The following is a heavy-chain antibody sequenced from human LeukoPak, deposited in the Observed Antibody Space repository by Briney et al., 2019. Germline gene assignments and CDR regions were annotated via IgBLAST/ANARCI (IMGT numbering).Heavy chain of an antibody. CDR1: GFTFSMYW. CDR3: AAKQWHARPPDS. V-gene: IGHV3-74*01. D-gene: IGHD6-19*01. Sequence: GGSLRLSCAASGFTFSMYWMLWVRQAPGKGLKSLSLIITDGTATTYADSVKGRFTVSRDKANNTIFLQMNSLREEVTAVYYCAAKQWHARPPDSWGQGTLVTVSS. J-gene: IGHJ4*02. CDR2: IITDGTAT.